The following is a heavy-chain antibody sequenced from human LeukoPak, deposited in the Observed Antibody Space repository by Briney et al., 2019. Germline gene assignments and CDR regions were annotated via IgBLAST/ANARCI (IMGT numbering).Heavy chain of an antibody. J-gene: IGHJ5*02. Sequence: PSETLSLACAVYGGSFSGYYWSWIRQPPGKGLEWIGEINHSGSTNYNPSLKSRVTISVDTSKNQFSLKLSSVTAADTAVYYCAREENNMVPSWSQGTLVTVSS. D-gene: IGHD3-10*01. V-gene: IGHV4-34*01. CDR2: INHSGST. CDR3: AREENNMVPS. CDR1: GGSFSGYY.